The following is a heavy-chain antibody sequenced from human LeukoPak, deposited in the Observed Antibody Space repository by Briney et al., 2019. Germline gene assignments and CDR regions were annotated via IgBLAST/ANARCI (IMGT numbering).Heavy chain of an antibody. Sequence: GGSLRLSCAASGFTFSSYSMNWVRQAPGKGLEWVSYISSSSSTIYYADSVKGRFTISRDNAKNSLYLQMNSLRAEDTAVYYCARDGEPLDYWGQGTLVTVSS. CDR2: ISSSSSTI. CDR3: ARDGEPLDY. CDR1: GFTFSSYS. V-gene: IGHV3-48*01. D-gene: IGHD1-14*01. J-gene: IGHJ4*02.